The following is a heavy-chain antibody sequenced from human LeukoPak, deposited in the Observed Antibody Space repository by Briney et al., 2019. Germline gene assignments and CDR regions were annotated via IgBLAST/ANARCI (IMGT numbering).Heavy chain of an antibody. CDR1: GFAFNKYA. CDR3: AKICGSCQSGIFDY. Sequence: GGSLRLSCAASGFAFNKYAMSWVRQAPEKGLEWVSTISGSGGGTYCADSVKGRFTISRDDSKNTLYLQLNSLRAEDTAIYYCAKICGSCQSGIFDYWGQGTLVTVSS. D-gene: IGHD2-15*01. CDR2: ISGSGGGT. J-gene: IGHJ4*02. V-gene: IGHV3-23*01.